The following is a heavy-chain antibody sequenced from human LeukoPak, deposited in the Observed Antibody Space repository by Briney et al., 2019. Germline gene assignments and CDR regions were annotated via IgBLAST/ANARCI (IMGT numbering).Heavy chain of an antibody. CDR1: EFTFSKHA. CDR2: ISHDGGDR. J-gene: IGHJ4*02. CDR3: AGAAAAFDY. D-gene: IGHD6-13*01. Sequence: PGGSLRLSCAASEFTFSKHAMLWVRRAPGKGLEWVALISHDGGDRFYADSVKGRFTISRDNSKNTVSLQLNTLRTDDTAIYYCAGAAAAFDYWGQGTLVTVSS. V-gene: IGHV3-30*04.